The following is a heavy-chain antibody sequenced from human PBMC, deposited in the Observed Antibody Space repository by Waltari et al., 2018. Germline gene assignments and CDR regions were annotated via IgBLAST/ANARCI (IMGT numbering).Heavy chain of an antibody. CDR2: IYYSGST. Sequence: QLQLQESGPGLVKPSETLSLTCTVSGGSISSSSYYWGWIRQPPGKGLEWIGSIYYSGSTYYNPSLKSRVTIAVDTSKNQFSLKLSAVTAADTAVYYCARDGVYIAAAVGDWGQGTLVTVSS. D-gene: IGHD6-13*01. CDR1: GGSISSSSYY. J-gene: IGHJ4*02. V-gene: IGHV4-39*07. CDR3: ARDGVYIAAAVGD.